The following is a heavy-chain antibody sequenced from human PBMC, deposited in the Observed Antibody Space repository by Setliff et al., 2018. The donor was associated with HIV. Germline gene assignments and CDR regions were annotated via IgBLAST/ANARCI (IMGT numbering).Heavy chain of an antibody. D-gene: IGHD3-10*01. CDR2: VTPDGGDK. Sequence: PGGSLRLSCVASEFIFSNYWMNWVRQAPGKGLEWVASVTPDGGDKYYANSMRGRFTISRDNGKNAVYLQMNSLTAEDTALYYCVRDLARVIDHWGQGTLVTVSS. CDR1: EFIFSNYW. V-gene: IGHV3-7*01. J-gene: IGHJ4*02. CDR3: VRDLARVIDH.